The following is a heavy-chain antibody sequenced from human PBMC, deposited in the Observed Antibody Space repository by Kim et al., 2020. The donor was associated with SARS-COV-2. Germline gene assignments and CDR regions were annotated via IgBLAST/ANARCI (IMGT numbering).Heavy chain of an antibody. V-gene: IGHV4-59*01. D-gene: IGHD3-9*01. CDR3: ARTRDILTGYYKLFWFDP. J-gene: IGHJ5*02. Sequence: KSRVTISVDTSKNQFSLKLSSVTAADTAVYYCARTRDILTGYYKLFWFDPWGQGTLVTVSS.